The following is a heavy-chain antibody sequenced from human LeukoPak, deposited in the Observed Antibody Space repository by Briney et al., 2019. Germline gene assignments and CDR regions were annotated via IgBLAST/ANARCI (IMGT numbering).Heavy chain of an antibody. D-gene: IGHD6-13*01. CDR1: GGSISSSTYY. Sequence: PSETLSLTCTVSGGSISSSTYYWAWIRQPPGKGLEWVGNIFYSGSTYYNPSLKSRVTISVDTSKNQFSLKLTSVTAADTAVYYCARVSSSWPHYYFAYWGQGTLVTVSS. CDR3: ARVSSSWPHYYFAY. CDR2: IFYSGST. V-gene: IGHV4-39*07. J-gene: IGHJ4*02.